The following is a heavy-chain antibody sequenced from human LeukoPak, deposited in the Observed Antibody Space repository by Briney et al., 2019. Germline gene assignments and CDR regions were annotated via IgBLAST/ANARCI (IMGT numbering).Heavy chain of an antibody. J-gene: IGHJ5*02. Sequence: SETLSLTCTASGGSISSSTYYWGWIRQPPGEGLEWIGTIYYSGSTYYNPSLKSRVTISVDTSKNQFSLKLSSVTAADTAVYYCASDRLRFLEAWGQGTLVTVSS. D-gene: IGHD3-3*01. CDR1: GGSISSSTYY. V-gene: IGHV4-39*07. CDR3: ASDRLRFLEA. CDR2: IYYSGST.